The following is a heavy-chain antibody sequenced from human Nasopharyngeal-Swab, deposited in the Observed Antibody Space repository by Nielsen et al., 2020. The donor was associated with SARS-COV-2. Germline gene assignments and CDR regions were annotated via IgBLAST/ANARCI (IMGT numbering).Heavy chain of an antibody. J-gene: IGHJ2*01. D-gene: IGHD5/OR15-5a*01. CDR3: ARVSQRSHWYFDL. CDR2: ISSSSSYI. Sequence: GESLKISCEASGFTFSSYPMQWVRQAPGKGLEWVSSISSSSSYIYYADSVKGRFTISRDNAKNSLYLQMNSLRAEDTAVYYCARVSQRSHWYFDLWGRGTLVTVSS. CDR1: GFTFSSYP. V-gene: IGHV3-21*01.